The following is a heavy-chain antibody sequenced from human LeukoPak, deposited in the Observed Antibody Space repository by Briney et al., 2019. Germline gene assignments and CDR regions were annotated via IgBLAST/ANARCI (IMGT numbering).Heavy chain of an antibody. CDR2: INHSGST. V-gene: IGHV4-34*01. D-gene: IGHD7-27*01. Sequence: SETLSLTCAVYGGSFSGYYWSWIRQPPGKGLEWIGEINHSGSTNHNPSLKSRVTISVDTSKNQFSLKLSSVTAADTAVYYCARRNWVFDYWGQGTLVTVSS. CDR3: ARRNWVFDY. J-gene: IGHJ4*02. CDR1: GGSFSGYY.